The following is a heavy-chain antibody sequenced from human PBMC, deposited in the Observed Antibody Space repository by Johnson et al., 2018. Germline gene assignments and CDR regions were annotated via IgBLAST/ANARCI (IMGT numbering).Heavy chain of an antibody. V-gene: IGHV3-43*01. CDR3: VKEGGGVKEPSFQH. CDR1: GFEFEDYT. Sequence: VQLVQSGGVVVQPGGSLRLSCVTSGFEFEDYTLHWVRQAPGQGLEWVSLITWDGRTPSYADSVKGRFTISKDNYNNSLYLQMNSLRTEDTALYYCVKEGGGVKEPSFQHWGQGTLVIVSS. J-gene: IGHJ1*01. CDR2: ITWDGRTP. D-gene: IGHD1-14*01.